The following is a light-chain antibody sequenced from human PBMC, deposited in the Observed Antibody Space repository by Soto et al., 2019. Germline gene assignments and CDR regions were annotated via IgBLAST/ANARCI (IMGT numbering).Light chain of an antibody. Sequence: DIVMTQSPDFLAVSLGERATLKCRSSQSVLHRSNGNSYVAWYQQKPGQPPKLLIYWSSTRESGVPDRFSGSGSGTDFTLTVNSLQAEDAAVYYCQQYQSIPFTFGPGTKVHI. CDR3: QQYQSIPFT. CDR2: WSS. J-gene: IGKJ3*01. V-gene: IGKV4-1*01. CDR1: QSVLHRSNGNSY.